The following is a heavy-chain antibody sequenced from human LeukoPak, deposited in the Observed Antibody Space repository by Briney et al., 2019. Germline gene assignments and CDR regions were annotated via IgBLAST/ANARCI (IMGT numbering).Heavy chain of an antibody. D-gene: IGHD1-26*01. CDR3: EKDGVGATSLDC. CDR1: RFILRRFG. V-gene: IGHV3-33*06. Sequence: GRSLRLPCAAWRFILRRFGKHGPPQAPGKALEGVAVIWHDGSYEYYADSVKGLFTISRDSSKNTLYVQMNSQRDGDTAVYYCEKDGVGATSLDCWGQGTLVTVSS. CDR2: IWHDGSYE. J-gene: IGHJ4*02.